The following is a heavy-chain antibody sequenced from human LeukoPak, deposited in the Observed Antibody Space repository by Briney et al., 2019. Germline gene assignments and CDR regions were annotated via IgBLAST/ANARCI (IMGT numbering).Heavy chain of an antibody. CDR2: INNSGST. J-gene: IGHJ4*02. V-gene: IGHV4-34*01. CDR1: GGSFSGYY. CDR3: ARLSVRFDY. Sequence: PSETLSLTCAVYGGSFSGYYWSWIRQPPGKGLEWIGEINNSGSTNYNPSLKSRVTISVDTSKNQFSLKLSSVTAADTAVYYCARLSVRFDYWGQGTLVSVSS. D-gene: IGHD2-8*01.